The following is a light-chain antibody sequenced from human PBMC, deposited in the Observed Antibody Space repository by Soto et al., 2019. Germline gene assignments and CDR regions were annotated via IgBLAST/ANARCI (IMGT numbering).Light chain of an antibody. CDR1: RGIRND. V-gene: IGKV1-17*01. CDR3: LQYNNYPRT. Sequence: DIQMTQSPSSLSASAGDRVTITCRASRGIRNDLAWYQQKPGKAPKRLIYAASTLESGVPPRFSGSGSGTEFTLTISSLQPEDFATYYCLQYNNYPRTFGQGTRVEFK. CDR2: AAS. J-gene: IGKJ1*01.